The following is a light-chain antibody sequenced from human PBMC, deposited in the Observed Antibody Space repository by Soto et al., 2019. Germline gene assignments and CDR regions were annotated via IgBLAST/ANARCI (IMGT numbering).Light chain of an antibody. CDR2: GAS. CDR3: QQYDSSPLT. Sequence: EIVLTQSPGTLSLSPGERATLSCRASQSVSSSFLAWYQQKRGPAPRLLISGASSRATSIPARFSGSGPGTDFTLPISRLEPEDVAVYYCQQYDSSPLTFGGGTKVEIK. J-gene: IGKJ4*01. CDR1: QSVSSSF. V-gene: IGKV3-20*01.